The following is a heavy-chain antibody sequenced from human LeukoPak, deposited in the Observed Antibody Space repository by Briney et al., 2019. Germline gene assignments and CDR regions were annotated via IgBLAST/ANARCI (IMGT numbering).Heavy chain of an antibody. Sequence: PGGSLRLSCAASGFTFSSYAMHWVRQAPGKGLEWVAVISYDGSNKYYADSVKGRFTISRDNSKNTLYLQINSLRAEDTAVYYCASPSVGFWSGYSPVDYWGQGTLVTVSS. D-gene: IGHD3-3*01. J-gene: IGHJ4*02. CDR3: ASPSVGFWSGYSPVDY. CDR2: ISYDGSNK. V-gene: IGHV3-30-3*01. CDR1: GFTFSSYA.